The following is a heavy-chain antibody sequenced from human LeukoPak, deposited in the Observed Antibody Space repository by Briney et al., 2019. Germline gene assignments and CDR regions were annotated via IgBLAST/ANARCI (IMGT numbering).Heavy chain of an antibody. CDR2: ISVSGHRT. CDR1: GFTFSSYS. J-gene: IGHJ4*02. D-gene: IGHD3-22*01. Sequence: GGSLRLSCAASGFTFSSYSMSWVRQAPGKGLEWISGISVSGHRTYHAASVKGRFTISRDNSNNMVYLQMNSLRAEDTAVYYCVKDLVGYDSSNYHDCWGQGTLVTVSS. V-gene: IGHV3-23*01. CDR3: VKDLVGYDSSNYHDC.